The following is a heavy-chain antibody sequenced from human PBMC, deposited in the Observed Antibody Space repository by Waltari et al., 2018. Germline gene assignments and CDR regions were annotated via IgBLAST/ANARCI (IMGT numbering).Heavy chain of an antibody. Sequence: EVQLLESGGGLVQPGGSLRLSCAASGFTFSSYAMSWVRQAPGKGLEWVSAISGSGGSTYYADSVKGRFTISMDNAKNTLYLQMNSLRAEDTAVYYCAKKVGWSGGSCYSGTRWYFDLWGRGTLVTVSS. CDR3: AKKVGWSGGSCYSGTRWYFDL. J-gene: IGHJ2*01. V-gene: IGHV3-23*01. CDR1: GFTFSSYA. CDR2: ISGSGGST. D-gene: IGHD2-15*01.